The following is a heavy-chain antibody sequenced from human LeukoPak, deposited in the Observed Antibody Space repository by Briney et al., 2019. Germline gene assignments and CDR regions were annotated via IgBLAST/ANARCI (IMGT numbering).Heavy chain of an antibody. J-gene: IGHJ6*02. CDR1: GGTFSSYA. V-gene: IGHV1-69*13. CDR3: AGRCYYDSSGYYYFLSYYGMDV. D-gene: IGHD3-22*01. Sequence: GASVKVSCKASGGTFSSYAISWVRQAPGQGLEWMGGIIPIFGTANYAQKFQGRVTITADESTSTAYMELSGLRSEDTAVYYCAGRCYYDSSGYYYFLSYYGMDVWGQGTTVTVSS. CDR2: IIPIFGTA.